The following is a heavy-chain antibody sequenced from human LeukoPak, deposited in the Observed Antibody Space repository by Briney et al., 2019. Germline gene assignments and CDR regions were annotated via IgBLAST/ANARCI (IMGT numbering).Heavy chain of an antibody. V-gene: IGHV1-24*01. D-gene: IGHD3-22*01. J-gene: IGHJ4*02. CDR1: GYTLTELS. Sequence: GASVTVSCKVSGYTLTELSMHWVRQAPGKGLEWMGGFDPEGGGTIYAQKFQGRVTMTEDTSTDTAYMELSSLRSEYTAVYYCARTYYYDSSGYYPGYFDYWGQGTLVTVSS. CDR2: FDPEGGGT. CDR3: ARTYYYDSSGYYPGYFDY.